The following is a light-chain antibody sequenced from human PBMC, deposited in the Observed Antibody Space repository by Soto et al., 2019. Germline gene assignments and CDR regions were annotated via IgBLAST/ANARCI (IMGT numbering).Light chain of an antibody. V-gene: IGKV3-15*01. CDR1: QSVSSN. CDR3: QQYNNWPRT. CDR2: GAS. J-gene: IGKJ2*01. Sequence: EIVMTQSPATLSVPPGERATLSCRASQSVSSNLAWYQQKPGQAPRLLIYGASNRATGIPARFSGSGSGTEFTLTISSLQSEDFAVYYCQQYNNWPRTFGLGTKLEI.